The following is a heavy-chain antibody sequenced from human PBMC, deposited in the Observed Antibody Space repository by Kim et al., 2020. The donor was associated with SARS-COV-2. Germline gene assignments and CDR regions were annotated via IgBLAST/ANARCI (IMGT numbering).Heavy chain of an antibody. J-gene: IGHJ6*02. CDR1: RFTFSNYW. V-gene: IGHV3-74*01. CDR2: MSSDGTTT. CDR3: ARGRFRNGFDV. Sequence: GGSLRLSCAASRFTFSNYWINWVRHAPGKGLVWVSRMSSDGTTTHYADSVKGRFTLSRDNAENTLFLQMNSLRAEDTAVYYCARGRFRNGFDVWGQGTTVTVSS. D-gene: IGHD3-3*01.